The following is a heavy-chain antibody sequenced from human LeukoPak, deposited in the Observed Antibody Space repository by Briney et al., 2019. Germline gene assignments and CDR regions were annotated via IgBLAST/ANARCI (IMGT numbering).Heavy chain of an antibody. J-gene: IGHJ4*02. D-gene: IGHD3-16*01. Sequence: GGSLRLSCAASGFTFGDYWMSWFRQAPGKGLQWVANIKQDGSEKYYVDSVKGRFSISRDNAKSPLYLQMNSLRAEDTAVYYCGSTFAGRREWGQGTLVTVSS. V-gene: IGHV3-7*01. CDR3: GSTFAGRRE. CDR2: IKQDGSEK. CDR1: GFTFGDYW.